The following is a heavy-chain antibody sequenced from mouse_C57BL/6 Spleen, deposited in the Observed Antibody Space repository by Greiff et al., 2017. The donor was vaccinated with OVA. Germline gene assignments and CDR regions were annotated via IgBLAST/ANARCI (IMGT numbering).Heavy chain of an antibody. J-gene: IGHJ1*03. V-gene: IGHV1-53*01. CDR1: GYTFTSYW. CDR2: INPSNGGT. Sequence: QVHVKQPGTELVKPGASVKLSCKASGYTFTSYWMHWVKQRPGQGLEWIGNINPSNGGTNYNEKFKSKATLTVDKSSSTAYMQLSRRTSEDSAVYYCARDYYCGSSYVGWYFDVWGTGTTVTVSS. CDR3: ARDYYCGSSYVGWYFDV. D-gene: IGHD1-1*01.